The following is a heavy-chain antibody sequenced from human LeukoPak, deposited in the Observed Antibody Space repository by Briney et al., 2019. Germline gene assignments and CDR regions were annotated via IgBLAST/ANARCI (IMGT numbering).Heavy chain of an antibody. CDR3: ARDDGPGPSGYYFDY. Sequence: GGSLRLSCAASGFTFSSYWMSWVRQAPGKGQEWVANIKQDGSEKYYVDSVEGRFTISRDNAKNSLYLQMNSLRAEDTAVYYCARDDGPGPSGYYFDYWGQGTLVTVSS. J-gene: IGHJ4*02. CDR1: GFTFSSYW. CDR2: IKQDGSEK. D-gene: IGHD1-26*01. V-gene: IGHV3-7*01.